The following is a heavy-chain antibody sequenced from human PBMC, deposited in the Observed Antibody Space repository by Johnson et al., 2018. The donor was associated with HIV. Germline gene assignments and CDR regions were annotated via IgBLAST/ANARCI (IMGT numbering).Heavy chain of an antibody. J-gene: IGHJ3*02. CDR2: MWYDGSNK. V-gene: IGHV3-33*01. D-gene: IGHD6-6*01. CDR1: GFTFSTYG. Sequence: QVQLVESGGGVVQPGRSLRLSCAASGFTFSTYGMHWVRQAPGKGLEWVAVMWYDGSNKYYAASVKGRFTIPRDHSKNTLYLQMNSLRAEDTAVYYCATLEYSSSPGGYGAFDIWGQGTMVTVSS. CDR3: ATLEYSSSPGGYGAFDI.